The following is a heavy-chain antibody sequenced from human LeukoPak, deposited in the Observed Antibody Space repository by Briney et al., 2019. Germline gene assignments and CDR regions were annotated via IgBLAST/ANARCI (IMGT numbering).Heavy chain of an antibody. J-gene: IGHJ4*02. D-gene: IGHD4-17*01. Sequence: GGSLRLSCAASGFTFSSYAMHWVRQAPGKGLEWVAVISYDGSNKYYADSVKGRFTISRDNSKNTLYLQMNSLRAEDMAVYYCARGSRRVGDYFDYWGQGTLVTVSS. V-gene: IGHV3-30-3*01. CDR1: GFTFSSYA. CDR3: ARGSRRVGDYFDY. CDR2: ISYDGSNK.